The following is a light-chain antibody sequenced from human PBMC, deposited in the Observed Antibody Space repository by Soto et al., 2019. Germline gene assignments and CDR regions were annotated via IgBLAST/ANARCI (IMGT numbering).Light chain of an antibody. J-gene: IGKJ1*01. V-gene: IGKV1-5*03. Sequence: DIQMTQSPSIVSASVGDRVTITCRASQRIDTWLAWYQQKPGTAPKLLIYKATTLQSGVPSRFSGSGSGTEFTLAISSLEPDDFATYYCQEYETFSPWTFGQGTKGEVK. CDR2: KAT. CDR3: QEYETFSPWT. CDR1: QRIDTW.